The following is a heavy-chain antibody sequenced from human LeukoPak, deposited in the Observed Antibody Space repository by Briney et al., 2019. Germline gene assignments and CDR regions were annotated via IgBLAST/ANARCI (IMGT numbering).Heavy chain of an antibody. D-gene: IGHD3-3*01. CDR2: INHSGST. CDR3: ARPQFWSGYYAPGDAFDI. J-gene: IGHJ3*02. CDR1: GGSFSGYY. Sequence: SETLSLTCAVYGGSFSGYYWSWIRQPPGKGLEWIGEINHSGSTNYNPSLKSRVTISVDTSKNQFSLKLSSVTAADTAVYYCARPQFWSGYYAPGDAFDIWGQGTMVTVSS. V-gene: IGHV4-34*01.